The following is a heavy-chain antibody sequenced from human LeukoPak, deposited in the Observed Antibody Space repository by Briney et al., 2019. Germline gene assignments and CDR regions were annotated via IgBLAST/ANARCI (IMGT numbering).Heavy chain of an antibody. CDR1: GGSISSYY. Sequence: PSETLSLTCTVSGGSISSYYWSWIRQPPGKGLEWLGYIYYTGSTNYNPSLKSRVTISVDTSKKQFSLKLSSVTAADTAVYYCATLYSGNYPLDYWGQGTLVTVSS. J-gene: IGHJ4*02. V-gene: IGHV4-59*01. D-gene: IGHD1-26*01. CDR3: ATLYSGNYPLDY. CDR2: IYYTGST.